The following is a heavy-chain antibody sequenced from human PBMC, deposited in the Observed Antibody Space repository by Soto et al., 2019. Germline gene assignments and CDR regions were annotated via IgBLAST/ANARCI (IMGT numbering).Heavy chain of an antibody. J-gene: IGHJ4*02. CDR3: AREARGDGWEMATTLFDY. D-gene: IGHD5-12*01. CDR2: ISAYNGNT. Sequence: QVQLVQSGAEVKKPGASVKVSCKASGYTFTSYGISWVRQAPGQGLEWMGLISAYNGNTNYAQKLQGRVTMTTDTSTSTAYMELRSLRSDDTAVYYCAREARGDGWEMATTLFDYWGQGTLVTVSS. CDR1: GYTFTSYG. V-gene: IGHV1-18*01.